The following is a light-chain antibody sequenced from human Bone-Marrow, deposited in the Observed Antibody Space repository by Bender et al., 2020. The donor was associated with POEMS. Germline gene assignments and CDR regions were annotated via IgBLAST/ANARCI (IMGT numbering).Light chain of an antibody. CDR2: SNN. CDR1: NSNIGRHS. CDR3: AAWDDSLNGVI. Sequence: QSVLTQPPSASGTPGQRVTISCSGWNSNIGRHSVNWYQQVPGTAPKVLIYSNNQRPSGVPDRFSGSKSGTSVSLAISGLQSEDEADYYCAAWDDSLNGVIFGGGTKLTVL. J-gene: IGLJ2*01. V-gene: IGLV1-44*01.